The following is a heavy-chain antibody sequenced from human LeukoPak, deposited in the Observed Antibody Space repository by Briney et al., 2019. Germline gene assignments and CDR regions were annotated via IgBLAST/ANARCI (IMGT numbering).Heavy chain of an antibody. D-gene: IGHD1/OR15-1a*01. CDR1: GFTFSSYG. J-gene: IGHJ3*02. CDR3: AKGLSDREQDAFYI. CDR2: ISYDGSNK. Sequence: GGSLRLSCAASGFTFSSYGMHWVRQAPGKGLEWVAVISYDGSNKYYADSVKGRFTISRDNSKNTLYLQMNRLRAEDTAVYYCAKGLSDREQDAFYILGQGTKVTVSS. V-gene: IGHV3-30*18.